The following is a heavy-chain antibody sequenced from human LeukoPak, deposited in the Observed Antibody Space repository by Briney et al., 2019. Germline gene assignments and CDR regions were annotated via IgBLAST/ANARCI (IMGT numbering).Heavy chain of an antibody. D-gene: IGHD1/OR15-1a*01. CDR3: ARGGNMGSAPFDY. J-gene: IGHJ4*02. V-gene: IGHV3-11*01. Sequence: PGGSLRLSCAASGFTFSDYHMTWIRRAPGKGLEWVSFTSNTGGTTYYADSVRGRFTISRDNTKNSLYLQMNSLRADGTAVYYCARGGNMGSAPFDYWGQGTLVTVSS. CDR1: GFTFSDYH. CDR2: TSNTGGTT.